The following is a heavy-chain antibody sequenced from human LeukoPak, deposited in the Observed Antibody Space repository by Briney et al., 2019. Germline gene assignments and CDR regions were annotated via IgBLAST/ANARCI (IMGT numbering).Heavy chain of an antibody. CDR3: ARADKNGWFGEPVNWFDP. V-gene: IGHV1-2*02. CDR2: INPNSGGT. Sequence: ASVKVSCKASGYTSTGYYMHWVRQAPGQGLEWMGWINPNSGGTNYAQKFQGRVTMTRDTSISTAYMELSRLRSDDTAVYYCARADKNGWFGEPVNWFDPWGQGTLVTVSS. J-gene: IGHJ5*02. CDR1: GYTSTGYY. D-gene: IGHD3-10*01.